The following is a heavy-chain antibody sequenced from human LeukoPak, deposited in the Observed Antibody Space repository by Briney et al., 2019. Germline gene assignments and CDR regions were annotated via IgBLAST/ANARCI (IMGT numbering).Heavy chain of an antibody. V-gene: IGHV1-2*02. CDR2: INPNSGGT. CDR1: GYTFTGYY. CDR3: ARDRYPGNNWNYGEFDY. J-gene: IGHJ4*02. Sequence: GASVKVSCKASGYTFTGYYMHWVRQAPGQGLEWMGWINPNSGGTNYAQKFQGRVTMTRDTSISTAYMELSRLRSDDTAVYYCARDRYPGNNWNYGEFDYWGQGTLVTVSS. D-gene: IGHD1-7*01.